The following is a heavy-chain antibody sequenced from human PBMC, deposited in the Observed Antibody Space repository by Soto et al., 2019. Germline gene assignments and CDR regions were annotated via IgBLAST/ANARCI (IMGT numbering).Heavy chain of an antibody. CDR2: VSAYNGNT. D-gene: IGHD2-15*01. V-gene: IGHV1-18*01. J-gene: IGHJ4*02. CDR1: GYTFTSYG. Sequence: ASVKVSCKASGYTFTSYGISWVRQAPGQGLEWMGWVSAYNGNTNYAQKLQGRVTMTTDTSTSTAYMELRSLRSDDTAVYYCARDRGIFRRYCSGGSCSWASGYWGQGTLVTVSS. CDR3: ARDRGIFRRYCSGGSCSWASGY.